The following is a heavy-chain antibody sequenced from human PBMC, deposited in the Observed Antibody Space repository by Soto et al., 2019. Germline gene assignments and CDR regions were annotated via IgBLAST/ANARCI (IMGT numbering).Heavy chain of an antibody. Sequence: ASAKVSCKASGYTFTSYGISWVRQAPGQGLEWMGWISAYNGNTNYAQKLQGRVTMTTDTSTSTAYMELRSLRSDDTAVYYCARVYYVSSGYYEKLDYWGQGTLVTVSS. J-gene: IGHJ4*02. V-gene: IGHV1-18*01. CDR2: ISAYNGNT. D-gene: IGHD3-22*01. CDR3: ARVYYVSSGYYEKLDY. CDR1: GYTFTSYG.